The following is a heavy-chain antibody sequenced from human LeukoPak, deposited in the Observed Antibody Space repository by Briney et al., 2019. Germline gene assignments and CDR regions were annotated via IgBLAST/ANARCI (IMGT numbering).Heavy chain of an antibody. CDR2: INPKSGAT. D-gene: IGHD2-2*01. J-gene: IGHJ4*02. Sequence: ASVKVSCKASGYTFTGYHMHWVRQAPGQGLEWMGWINPKSGATNYAQKFQGRVTMTRDTSISTAYMELSSLRSEDTAVYYCARDLGGPGKNRVLAPAARECPDYWGQGTLVTASS. CDR3: ARDLGGPGKNRVLAPAARECPDY. CDR1: GYTFTGYH. V-gene: IGHV1-2*02.